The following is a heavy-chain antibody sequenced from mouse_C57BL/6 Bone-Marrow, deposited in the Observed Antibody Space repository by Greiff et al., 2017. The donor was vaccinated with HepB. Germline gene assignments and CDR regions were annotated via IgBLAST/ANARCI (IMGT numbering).Heavy chain of an antibody. D-gene: IGHD6-2*01. V-gene: IGHV1-15*01. Sequence: VQLQESGAELVRPGASVTLSCKASGYTFTDYEMHWVKQTPVHGLEWIGAIDPETGGTAYNQKFKGKDILTADKSSSTAYMELRSLTSEYSAVYYCTRASYYYAMDYWGQGTSVTVSS. CDR2: IDPETGGT. J-gene: IGHJ4*01. CDR3: TRASYYYAMDY. CDR1: GYTFTDYE.